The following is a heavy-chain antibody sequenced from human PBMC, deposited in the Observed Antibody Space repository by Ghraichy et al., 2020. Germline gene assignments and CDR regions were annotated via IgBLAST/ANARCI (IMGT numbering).Heavy chain of an antibody. J-gene: IGHJ3*02. D-gene: IGHD3-10*01. CDR3: AREDARRNFGSGSFYNSDAFDI. V-gene: IGHV4-38-2*02. CDR2: VRHSGDT. CDR1: GYSISRGYF. Sequence: SETLSLTCRVSGYSISRGYFWGWIRQSPGKGLEWIGSVRHSGDTYYNPSLKSRVTISVDTSKNQFSLKLSSVTAADTAVYYCAREDARRNFGSGSFYNSDAFDIWGQGTMVTVSS.